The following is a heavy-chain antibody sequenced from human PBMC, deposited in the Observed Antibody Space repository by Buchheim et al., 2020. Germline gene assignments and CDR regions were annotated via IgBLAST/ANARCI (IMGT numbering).Heavy chain of an antibody. V-gene: IGHV3-48*03. CDR1: GFTFSSYE. Sequence: EVQLVESGGGLVQPGGSLRLSCAASGFTFSSYEMNWVRQAPGKGLEWVSYISSSGSTIYYADSVKGRFTISRDNSKNTLYLQMNSLRAEDTAVYYCGRPHSSSWLYGMDVWGQGTT. D-gene: IGHD6-13*01. CDR2: ISSSGSTI. J-gene: IGHJ6*02. CDR3: GRPHSSSWLYGMDV.